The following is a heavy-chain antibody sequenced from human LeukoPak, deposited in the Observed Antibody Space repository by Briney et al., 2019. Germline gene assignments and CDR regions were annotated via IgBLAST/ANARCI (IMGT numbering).Heavy chain of an antibody. CDR1: GGSISSYY. V-gene: IGHV4-59*08. D-gene: IGHD3-22*01. CDR2: IYYSGST. Sequence: PSETLSLTCTVSGGSISSYYWSWIRQPPGKGLEWIGYIYYSGSTNYNPSLKSRVTISVDTSKSQFSLKLSSVTAADTAVYYCARLLRNYYYYDSSGYFDYWGQGTLVTVSS. CDR3: ARLLRNYYYYDSSGYFDY. J-gene: IGHJ4*02.